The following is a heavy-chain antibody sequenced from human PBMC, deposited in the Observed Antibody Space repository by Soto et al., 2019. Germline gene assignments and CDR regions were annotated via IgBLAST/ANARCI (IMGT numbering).Heavy chain of an antibody. CDR1: GYTFTSYY. V-gene: IGHV1-46*01. CDR3: ARAIAVAGTCDP. D-gene: IGHD6-19*01. J-gene: IGHJ5*02. Sequence: ASVKVSFKASGYTFTSYYVHWVRQAPGQGLEWMGIINPSGGNTNYAQKFQGRVTMTRDTSTSTVYMELSSLRSEDTAVYYCARAIAVAGTCDPWGQGTLVTVSS. CDR2: INPSGGNT.